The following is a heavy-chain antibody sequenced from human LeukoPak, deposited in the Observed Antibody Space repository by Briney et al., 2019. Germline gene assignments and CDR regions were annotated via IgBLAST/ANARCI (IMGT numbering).Heavy chain of an antibody. D-gene: IGHD3-22*01. V-gene: IGHV3-21*01. CDR1: GFTFSSYS. CDR2: ISSSSSYI. J-gene: IGHJ4*02. Sequence: GGSLRLSCAASGFTFSSYSMNWVRQAPGKGLEWVSSISSSSSYIYYADSVKGRFTISRDNAKNSLYLQMNSLRAEDTAVYYCARDQFYYDSSGYDFDYWGQGTLVTVSS. CDR3: ARDQFYYDSSGYDFDY.